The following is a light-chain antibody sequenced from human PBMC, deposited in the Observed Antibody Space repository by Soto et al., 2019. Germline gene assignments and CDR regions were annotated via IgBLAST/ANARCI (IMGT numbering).Light chain of an antibody. J-gene: IGKJ3*01. CDR1: QSVSSSY. V-gene: IGKV3-20*01. Sequence: EIVLTQSPGTLSLSPGERATLSCRASQSVSSSYLAWYQQKPGQAPRLLIYGASSRATGIPDRFSGSGSGTDFTLTISGLEPEDFAVYYCQQYGSSPPTFGPGTKVDI. CDR2: GAS. CDR3: QQYGSSPPT.